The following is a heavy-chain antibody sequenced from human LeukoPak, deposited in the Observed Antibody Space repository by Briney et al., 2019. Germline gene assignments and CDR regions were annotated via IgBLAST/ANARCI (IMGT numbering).Heavy chain of an antibody. CDR3: AKDGGYYEEYNWFDP. Sequence: GGSLRLSCAASGFTFSSYGMHWVRQAPGKGLKWVAIISYDGSNKYYADSVKGRFTISRDNSKNTLYLQMNSLRAEDTAVYYCAKDGGYYEEYNWFDPWGQGTLVTVSS. CDR1: GFTFSSYG. J-gene: IGHJ5*02. D-gene: IGHD3-22*01. V-gene: IGHV3-30*18. CDR2: ISYDGSNK.